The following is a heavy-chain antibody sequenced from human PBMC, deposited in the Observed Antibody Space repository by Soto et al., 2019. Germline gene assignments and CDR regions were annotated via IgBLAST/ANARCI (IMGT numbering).Heavy chain of an antibody. CDR2: IWYDGSNK. CDR1: GFTFSSYG. D-gene: IGHD6-19*01. J-gene: IGHJ6*02. CDR3: ARDGYPPGYSSGWHPYYYGMDV. Sequence: SLRLSCASSGFTFSSYGMHWVRQAPGKGLEWVAVIWYDGSNKYYADSVKGRFTISRDNSKNTLYLQMNSLRAEDTAVYYCARDGYPPGYSSGWHPYYYGMDVWGQGTTVTVSS. V-gene: IGHV3-33*01.